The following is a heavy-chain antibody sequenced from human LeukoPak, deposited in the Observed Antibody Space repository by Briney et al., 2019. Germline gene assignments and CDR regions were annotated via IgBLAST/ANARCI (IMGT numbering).Heavy chain of an antibody. V-gene: IGHV1-2*04. D-gene: IGHD6-13*01. CDR1: GYTFTSYA. CDR3: ARVGSSSQPYNWFDP. CDR2: INPNSGGT. J-gene: IGHJ5*02. Sequence: ASVKVSCKASGYTFTSYAMNWVRQAPGQGLEWMGWINPNSGGTNYAQKFQGWVTMTRDTSISTAYMELSRLRSDDTAVYYCARVGSSSQPYNWFDPWGQGTLVTVSS.